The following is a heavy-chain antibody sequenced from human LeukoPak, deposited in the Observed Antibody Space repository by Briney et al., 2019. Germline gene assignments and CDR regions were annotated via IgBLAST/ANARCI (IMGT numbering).Heavy chain of an antibody. CDR2: IYYSGST. CDR3: ARHTGGWGSFDY. Sequence: KPSETLSLTCPVSGGSISSYYWSGIRQPPGKGLEWIGYIYYSGSTNYNPSLKSPVTISVDTSKNQFSLKLSYVTAADTAVYYCARHTGGWGSFDYWGQGTLVTVSS. D-gene: IGHD7-27*01. CDR1: GGSISSYY. V-gene: IGHV4-59*08. J-gene: IGHJ4*02.